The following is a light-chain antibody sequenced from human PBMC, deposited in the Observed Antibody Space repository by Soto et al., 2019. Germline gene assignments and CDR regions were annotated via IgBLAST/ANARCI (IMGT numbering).Light chain of an antibody. CDR2: VAS. CDR3: QQYGSSPWT. V-gene: IGKV3-20*01. Sequence: EIVLTQSPGTLSLSPGERASLSCRASQSVTSSYLAWYQQKPGQAPRLLIYVASNRATGIPDRFSGSGSGTDFTLTINRLEPEDFAVYYCQQYGSSPWTFGQGTKEEIK. CDR1: QSVTSSY. J-gene: IGKJ1*01.